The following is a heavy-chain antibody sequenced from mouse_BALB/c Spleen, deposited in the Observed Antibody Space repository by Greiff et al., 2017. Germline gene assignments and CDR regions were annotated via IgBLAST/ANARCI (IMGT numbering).Heavy chain of an antibody. CDR1: GFYIKDYY. Sequence: VQLKESGAELVRPGALVKLSCKASGFYIKDYYMHWVKQRHEQGLEWIGWIDPENGDTIYDPKFQGKASITVDTSSNTAYLQLISLTSEDAAVYSCARLVRYCAYWGQGTLVTVSA. V-gene: IGHV14-1*02. CDR2: IDPENGDT. CDR3: ARLVRYCAY. D-gene: IGHD2-14*01. J-gene: IGHJ3*01.